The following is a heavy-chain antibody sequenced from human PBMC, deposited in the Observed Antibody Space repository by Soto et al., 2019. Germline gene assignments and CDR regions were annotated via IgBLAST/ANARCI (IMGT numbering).Heavy chain of an antibody. V-gene: IGHV1-69*01. J-gene: IGHJ4*02. Sequence: QVQLEQSGPEVKRPGTSVKVSCKASGGAFGRYSVSWVRQAPGQGLEWIGGVIPAFNTSNYSLKFQGRVAIFADLSTSTVFMELRSLRSEDTALYYCARGDEMTAVTIFEYWGQGTRVTVSS. CDR3: ARGDEMTAVTIFEY. D-gene: IGHD4-17*01. CDR1: GGAFGRYS. CDR2: VIPAFNTS.